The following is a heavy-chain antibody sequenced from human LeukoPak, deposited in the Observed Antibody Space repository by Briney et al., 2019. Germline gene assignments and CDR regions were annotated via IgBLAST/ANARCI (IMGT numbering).Heavy chain of an antibody. V-gene: IGHV1-24*01. J-gene: IGHJ4*02. CDR1: GYTLTELS. Sequence: GASVKVSCKVSGYTLTELSMHWVRQAPGKGLEWMGGFDPEDGETIYAQKFQGRVTMTEDTSTDTAYMELSSLRSEDTAVYYCATDPRGLYRFDYWGQGTLVTVSS. CDR2: FDPEDGET. CDR3: ATDPRGLYRFDY. D-gene: IGHD3-16*02.